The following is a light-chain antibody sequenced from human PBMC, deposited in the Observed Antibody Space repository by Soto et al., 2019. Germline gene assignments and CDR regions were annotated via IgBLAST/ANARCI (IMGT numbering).Light chain of an antibody. J-gene: IGKJ1*01. V-gene: IGKV2-30*01. CDR2: KVS. CDR3: MQGSHWPWT. CDR1: QSLVYSDGDTY. Sequence: DAVMSQSPLSLPVTLGQPATISCRSSQSLVYSDGDTYLNWYHQRPGQSPRRLLYKVSNRDSGVPDRFRGSGSGTDFTLTISRVEAEDVGVYYCMQGSHWPWTFGQGTKVEIK.